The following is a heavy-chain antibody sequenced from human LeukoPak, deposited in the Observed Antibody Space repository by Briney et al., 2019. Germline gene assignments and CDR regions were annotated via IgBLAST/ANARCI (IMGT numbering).Heavy chain of an antibody. CDR1: GGSISGYY. CDR3: ARLITGTTTAFDI. Sequence: SETLSLTCTVTGGSISGYYWSWIRQPAGKGLEWIGRVYTSGSTHYNPSLKSRVTMSVDTSKNQFSLKLSSVTAADTAVYYCARLITGTTTAFDIWGQGTMVTVPS. D-gene: IGHD1-7*01. J-gene: IGHJ3*02. CDR2: VYTSGST. V-gene: IGHV4-4*07.